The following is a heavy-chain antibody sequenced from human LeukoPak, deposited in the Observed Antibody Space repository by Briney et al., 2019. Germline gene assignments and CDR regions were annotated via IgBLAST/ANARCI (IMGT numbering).Heavy chain of an antibody. V-gene: IGHV1-2*06. CDR1: GYTFTCYY. Sequence: GASVKVSCKASGYTFTCYYMHWVRQAPRQGLELMGRVNPNSGGTNYAQKFQGRVTMTRDTSISTAYMEMSRLTSDDTTMYYCARADSSSPKAEGYYMDVWGKGTTVTVSS. J-gene: IGHJ6*03. D-gene: IGHD6-13*01. CDR2: VNPNSGGT. CDR3: ARADSSSPKAEGYYMDV.